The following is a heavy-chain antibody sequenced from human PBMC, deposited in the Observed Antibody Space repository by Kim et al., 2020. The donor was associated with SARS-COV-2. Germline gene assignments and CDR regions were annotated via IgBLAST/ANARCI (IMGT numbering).Heavy chain of an antibody. Sequence: GGSLRLSCAASGFTFSSYSMNWVRQAPGKGLEWVSSISSSSSYIYYADSVKGRFTISRDNAKNSLYLQMNSLRAEDTAVYYCARDRGYSSRGTLYWGQGALVTVSS. CDR1: GFTFSSYS. V-gene: IGHV3-21*01. CDR3: ARDRGYSSRGTLY. D-gene: IGHD6-13*01. CDR2: ISSSSSYI. J-gene: IGHJ4*02.